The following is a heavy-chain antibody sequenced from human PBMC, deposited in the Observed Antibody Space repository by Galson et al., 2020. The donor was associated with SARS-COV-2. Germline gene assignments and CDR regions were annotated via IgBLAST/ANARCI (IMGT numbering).Heavy chain of an antibody. CDR3: AREGLGSTYYLDY. D-gene: IGHD6-13*01. V-gene: IGHV3-30*03. J-gene: IGHJ4*02. CDR1: GFTFSNYA. Sequence: GESLKISCAASGFTFSNYAMHWVRQAPGKGLEWVAVISYDGSNKYYADSVKGRITISRDNSKNTLSVQMNSLRADDTAVYYCAREGLGSTYYLDYWGQGTLVTVSS. CDR2: ISYDGSNK.